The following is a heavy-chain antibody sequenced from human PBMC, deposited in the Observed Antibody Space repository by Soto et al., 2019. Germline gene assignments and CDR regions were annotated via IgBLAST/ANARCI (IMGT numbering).Heavy chain of an antibody. D-gene: IGHD2-21*02. V-gene: IGHV1-69*02. Sequence: QAQLVQSGAEVKKPGSSVRLSCSTSGGSFSSYTLNWVRQARGQGLEWLGRIIPVLTITDYAQKFRGRLTITAGKSSTTAYMELTSLRSDDTAVYYCARRRYCGADCYKNYYFGMDVWGQGTTVTVSS. J-gene: IGHJ6*02. CDR2: IIPVLTIT. CDR1: GGSFSSYT. CDR3: ARRRYCGADCYKNYYFGMDV.